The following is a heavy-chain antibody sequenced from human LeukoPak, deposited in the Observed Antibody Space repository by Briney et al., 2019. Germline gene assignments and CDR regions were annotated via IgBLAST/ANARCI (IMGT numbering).Heavy chain of an antibody. J-gene: IGHJ2*01. CDR2: INHSGST. D-gene: IGHD1-1*01. Sequence: SETLSLTCAVYGGSFSGYYWSWIRQPPGKGLEWIGEINHSGSTNYNPSLKSRVTISVDTSKNQFSLKLSSVTAADTAVYYCARPRRPGSNWYFDLWGRGTLVTVSS. CDR1: GGSFSGYY. CDR3: ARPRRPGSNWYFDL. V-gene: IGHV4-34*01.